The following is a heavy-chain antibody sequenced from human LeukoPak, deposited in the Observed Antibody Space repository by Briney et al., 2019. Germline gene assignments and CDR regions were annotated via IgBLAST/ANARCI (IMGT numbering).Heavy chain of an antibody. J-gene: IGHJ4*02. CDR3: ARSLPYGTTWYGRSDF. D-gene: IGHD6-13*01. Sequence: PGGSLRLSRAASGFPFNAYWMTWVRQAPGKGLEWVANIRQDGDTKYYVDSVKGRSTISRDNAMNSLYLQMNSLRAEDTAIYYCARSLPYGTTWYGRSDFWGQGTLVTVSS. V-gene: IGHV3-7*03. CDR1: GFPFNAYW. CDR2: IRQDGDTK.